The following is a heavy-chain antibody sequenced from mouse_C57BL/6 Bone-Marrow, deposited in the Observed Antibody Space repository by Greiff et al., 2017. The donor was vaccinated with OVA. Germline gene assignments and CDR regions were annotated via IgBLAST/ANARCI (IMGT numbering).Heavy chain of an antibody. Sequence: EVQLRQSGTVLARPGASVKMSCKTSGYTFTSYWMHWVKQRPGQGLEWIGAIYPGNSDTSYNQKFKGKAKLTAVTSASTAYMELSSLTNEDSAVYYCTSYYGSSYFDYWGQGTTLTVSS. CDR1: GYTFTSYW. D-gene: IGHD1-1*01. CDR3: TSYYGSSYFDY. J-gene: IGHJ2*01. CDR2: IYPGNSDT. V-gene: IGHV1-5*01.